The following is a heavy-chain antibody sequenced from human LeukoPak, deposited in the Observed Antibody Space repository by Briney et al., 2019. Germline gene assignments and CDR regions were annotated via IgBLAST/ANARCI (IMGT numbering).Heavy chain of an antibody. D-gene: IGHD4-17*01. V-gene: IGHV4-39*01. CDR1: GGSIRTRNHY. CDR2: IYQSGTT. Sequence: SETLSLTCAVYGGSIRTRNHYWGWIRQPPGKGLEWIGSIYQSGTTYYSLALQSRLTLFIDTSSNHFSLKMTSVTAADTGVYYCARHGTAVDGDYSAFDIWGQGTMVTVSP. CDR3: ARHGTAVDGDYSAFDI. J-gene: IGHJ3*02.